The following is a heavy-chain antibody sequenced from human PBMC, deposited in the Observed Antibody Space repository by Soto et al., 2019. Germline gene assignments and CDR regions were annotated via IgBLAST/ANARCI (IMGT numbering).Heavy chain of an antibody. J-gene: IGHJ6*02. D-gene: IGHD2-2*01. Sequence: SETLSLTCTVSGGSISRGDYYWSWIRQPPGKGLEWIGYIYYSGSTYYNPSLKSRVTISVDKSKNQFSLKLCSVTAADTAVYYCARGVRDIVVVHAASKYGMDVWGQGTTVTVSS. V-gene: IGHV4-30-4*01. CDR1: GGSISRGDYY. CDR3: ARGVRDIVVVHAASKYGMDV. CDR2: IYYSGST.